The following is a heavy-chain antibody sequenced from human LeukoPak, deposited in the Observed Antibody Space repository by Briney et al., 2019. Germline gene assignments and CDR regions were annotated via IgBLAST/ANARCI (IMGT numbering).Heavy chain of an antibody. V-gene: IGHV3-21*01. J-gene: IGHJ4*02. D-gene: IGHD6-6*01. CDR2: ISSSSSYI. CDR3: ARAYSSSSGKAYYFDY. CDR1: GFTFSSYS. Sequence: SGGSLRLSCAASGFTFSSYSMNWVRQAPGKGLEWVSSISSSSSYIYYADSVKGRFTISRDNAKNSLYLRMNSLRAEDTAVYYCARAYSSSSGKAYYFDYWGQGTLVTVSS.